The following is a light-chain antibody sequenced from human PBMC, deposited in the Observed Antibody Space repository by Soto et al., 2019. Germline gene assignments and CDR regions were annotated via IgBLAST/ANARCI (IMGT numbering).Light chain of an antibody. CDR3: QQYHSYPFT. Sequence: DIQMTQSPSTLSASVGDRVTITCRASQSLSSWLAWYQQKPGKAPKSLIYKASNLESGVPSRFRGSGSGTEFTLTTGSLQPDDLATYYCQQYHSYPFTLGQRTRLEIK. V-gene: IGKV1-5*03. CDR2: KAS. CDR1: QSLSSW. J-gene: IGKJ5*01.